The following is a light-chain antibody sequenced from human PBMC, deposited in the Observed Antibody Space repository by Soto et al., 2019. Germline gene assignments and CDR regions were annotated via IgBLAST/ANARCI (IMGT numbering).Light chain of an antibody. CDR3: QQRSSWPIT. CDR1: QSVTNK. V-gene: IGKV3-15*01. CDR2: GAS. J-gene: IGKJ5*01. Sequence: EMLVTQSPATLSVSPGERVSLSCWASQSVTNKLAWYQQKPGQAPRLLIYGASTRATGIPARFSGSGSGTEFTVTISSLEPEDFAVYYCQQRSSWPITFGPGTRLEIK.